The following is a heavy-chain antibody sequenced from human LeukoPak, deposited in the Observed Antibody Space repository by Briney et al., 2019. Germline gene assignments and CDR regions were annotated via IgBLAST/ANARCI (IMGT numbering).Heavy chain of an antibody. V-gene: IGHV3-21*01. J-gene: IGHJ3*02. CDR2: ISSSSSYI. Sequence: GGSLRLSCAASGFTFSNYWMNWVRQAPGKGLEWVSSISSSSSYIYYADSVKGRFTISRDNAKNSLYLQMNSLRAEDTAVYYCARASGWKSYYGSGSYPDAFDIWGQGTMVTVSS. D-gene: IGHD3-10*01. CDR3: ARASGWKSYYGSGSYPDAFDI. CDR1: GFTFSNYW.